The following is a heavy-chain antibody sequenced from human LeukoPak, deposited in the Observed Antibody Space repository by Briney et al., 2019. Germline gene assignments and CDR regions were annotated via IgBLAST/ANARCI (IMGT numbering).Heavy chain of an antibody. CDR2: ISYDRSET. D-gene: IGHD6-25*01. Sequence: GRSLRLSCAASGFTFGSCGMHWVRQAPGKGLEWVAFISYDRSETYYADSVKGRFSISRDNSKNTVYLQMNSLRTEDRAVYYCAREGGYYFDHWGQGTLVTVSS. J-gene: IGHJ4*02. CDR3: AREGGYYFDH. V-gene: IGHV3-30*03. CDR1: GFTFGSCG.